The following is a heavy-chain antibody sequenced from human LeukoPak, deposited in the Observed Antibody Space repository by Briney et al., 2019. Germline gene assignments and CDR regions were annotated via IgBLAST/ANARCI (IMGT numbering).Heavy chain of an antibody. D-gene: IGHD1-26*01. Sequence: GGSLRLSCAASGFTFSNYAVTWVRQAPGKGLEWVSAISGSGGGTYYADSVKGRFTISRDNAKNSLYLQMNSLRAEDTAVYYCARENSGSYSYYYYYYMDVWGKGTTVTVSS. CDR2: ISGSGGGT. CDR1: GFTFSNYA. CDR3: ARENSGSYSYYYYYYMDV. V-gene: IGHV3-23*01. J-gene: IGHJ6*03.